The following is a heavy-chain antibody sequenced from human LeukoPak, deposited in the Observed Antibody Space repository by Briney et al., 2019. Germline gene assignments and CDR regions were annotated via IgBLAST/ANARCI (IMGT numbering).Heavy chain of an antibody. CDR2: IIPIFGTA. CDR1: GGTFSSYA. V-gene: IGHV1-69*06. Sequence: ASVKVSCKASGGTFSSYAISWVRQAPGQGLEWMGGIIPIFGTANYAQKFQGRVTITADKSTSTAYMELSSLRSEDTAVYYCASSFGYSSGWYWGYWGQGTLVTVSS. CDR3: ASSFGYSSGWYWGY. J-gene: IGHJ4*02. D-gene: IGHD6-19*01.